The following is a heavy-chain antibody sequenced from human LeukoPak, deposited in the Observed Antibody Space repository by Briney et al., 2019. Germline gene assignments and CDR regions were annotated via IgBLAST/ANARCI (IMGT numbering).Heavy chain of an antibody. J-gene: IGHJ6*02. CDR3: ARRQPLIAADV. Sequence: SETLSLTCAVYGGSFSGYYWSWIRQPPGKGLEWIGEINHSGSTNYNPSLKSRVTISVDTSKNQFSLKLSSVTAADTAVYYCARRQPLIAADVWGQGTTVTVSS. V-gene: IGHV4-34*01. CDR1: GGSFSGYY. CDR2: INHSGST. D-gene: IGHD6-13*01.